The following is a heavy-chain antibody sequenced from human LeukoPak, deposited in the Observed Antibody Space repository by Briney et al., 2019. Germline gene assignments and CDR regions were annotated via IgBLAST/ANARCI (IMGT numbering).Heavy chain of an antibody. V-gene: IGHV3-66*01. J-gene: IGHJ4*02. Sequence: GGSLRLSCAASGFTVSSNYMSWVRQAPGKGLEWVSVIYSGGSTYYADSVKGRFTISRDNSKNTLYLQMNSLRAEDTAVYYCARGAPGPYYDSSGYPEYSYYFDYWGQGTLVTVSS. D-gene: IGHD3-22*01. CDR3: ARGAPGPYYDSSGYPEYSYYFDY. CDR2: IYSGGST. CDR1: GFTVSSNY.